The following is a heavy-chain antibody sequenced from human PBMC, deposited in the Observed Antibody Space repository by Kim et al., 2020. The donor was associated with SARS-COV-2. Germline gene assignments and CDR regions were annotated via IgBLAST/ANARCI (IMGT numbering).Heavy chain of an antibody. CDR2: IKQDGSEK. D-gene: IGHD4-17*01. CDR1: GFTFSSYW. Sequence: GGSLRLSCAASGFTFSSYWMNWVRQAPGKGLEWVANIKQDGSEKYYVDSVKGRFTISRDNAKNSLYLQMNSLRAEDTAVYYCARDRGTVTRPFDYWGEGTLDTVSS. V-gene: IGHV3-7*01. J-gene: IGHJ4*02. CDR3: ARDRGTVTRPFDY.